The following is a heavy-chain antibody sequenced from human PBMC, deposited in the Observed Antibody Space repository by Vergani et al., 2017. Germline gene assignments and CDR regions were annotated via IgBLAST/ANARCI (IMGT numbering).Heavy chain of an antibody. J-gene: IGHJ4*02. Sequence: QVQLQESGPGLVKPSETLSLTCAVSGFSIDNGYYWDWIRQPPGKGLEWIGSIYRTGRTHFNPSLKSRVTISVDTSNNHFSLRLNSLTAADTAVYYCASRSGSVYDIVSGTQYFFDFWGQGALVTISS. V-gene: IGHV4-38-2*01. CDR2: IYRTGRT. CDR1: GFSIDNGYY. D-gene: IGHD3-9*01. CDR3: ASRSGSVYDIVSGTQYFFDF.